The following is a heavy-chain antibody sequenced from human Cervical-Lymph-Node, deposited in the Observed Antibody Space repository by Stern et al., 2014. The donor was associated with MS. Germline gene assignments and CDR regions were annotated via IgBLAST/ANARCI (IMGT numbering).Heavy chain of an antibody. V-gene: IGHV5-51*01. CDR3: ASPKPSSGYFLSGFDY. D-gene: IGHD6-19*01. J-gene: IGHJ4*02. Sequence: VHLEESGAEVKKPGESLRISCKASGYRFTSHWIGWVRQMPGKGLEWRGIIYPVDSDTRYSPSFQGQVTISAVSSSNTVYLQWNSLKAADTAMYFCASPKPSSGYFLSGFDYWGQGTPVTVSS. CDR1: GYRFTSHW. CDR2: IYPVDSDT.